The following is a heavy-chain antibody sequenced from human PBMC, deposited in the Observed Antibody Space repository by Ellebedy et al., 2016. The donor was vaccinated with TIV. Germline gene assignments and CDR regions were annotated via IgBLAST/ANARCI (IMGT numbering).Heavy chain of an antibody. CDR1: GGTFSSYA. CDR2: IIPIFGIA. Sequence: SVKVSCXASGGTFSSYAISWVRQAPGQGLEWMGGIIPIFGIANYAQKFQGRVTITADESASTASMELSILRSEDTAVYYCARGGNRNYHEALDIWGQGTMVTVSS. CDR3: ARGGNRNYHEALDI. J-gene: IGHJ3*02. V-gene: IGHV1-69*13. D-gene: IGHD1-7*01.